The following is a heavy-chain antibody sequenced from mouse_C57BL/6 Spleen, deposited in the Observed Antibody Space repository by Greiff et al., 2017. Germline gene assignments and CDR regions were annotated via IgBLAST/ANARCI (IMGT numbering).Heavy chain of an antibody. Sequence: VQLQQSGAELARPGASVKLSCKASGYTFTSYGISWVKQRTGQGLEWIGEIYPRSGNTYYNEKFKGKATLTADKSSSTAYVELRSLTSEDSAVYFYSRGDGGDAMDYWGQGTSVTVSS. J-gene: IGHJ4*01. CDR1: GYTFTSYG. CDR2: IYPRSGNT. V-gene: IGHV1-81*01. CDR3: SRGDGGDAMDY. D-gene: IGHD1-2*01.